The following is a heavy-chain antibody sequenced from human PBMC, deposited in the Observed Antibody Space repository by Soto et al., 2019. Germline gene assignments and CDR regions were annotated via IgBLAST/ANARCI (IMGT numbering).Heavy chain of an antibody. CDR3: ARRPSKYCSTTTCYASDY. CDR1: GFTFDDYG. D-gene: IGHD2-2*01. V-gene: IGHV3-20*04. Sequence: EVQLVESGGGVVRPGGSLRLSCATSGFTFDDYGMSWVRQVPGKGLEWVSGVNWNAAGIGYADSVKGRFTISRDNAKNSLYLQMNSLRAEDTVLYYCARRPSKYCSTTTCYASDYWGQGTLVTVSS. CDR2: VNWNAAGI. J-gene: IGHJ4*02.